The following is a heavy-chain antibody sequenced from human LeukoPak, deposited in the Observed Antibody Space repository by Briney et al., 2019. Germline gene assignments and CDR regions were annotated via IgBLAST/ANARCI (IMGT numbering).Heavy chain of an antibody. D-gene: IGHD1-26*01. CDR3: ARNGGSYTFDI. CDR2: IYYTGST. CDR1: GGSISTYY. J-gene: IGHJ3*02. Sequence: SETLSLTCSVSGGSISTYYWSWIRQPPGKGLEYSGYIYYTGSTNYNPSLKSRVTISVDTSKNQFSLKLSSVTAADTAVYYCARNGGSYTFDIWGQGTMVTVSS. V-gene: IGHV4-59*01.